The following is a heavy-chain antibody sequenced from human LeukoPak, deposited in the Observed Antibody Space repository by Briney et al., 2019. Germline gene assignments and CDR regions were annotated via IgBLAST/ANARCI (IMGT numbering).Heavy chain of an antibody. D-gene: IGHD6-13*01. CDR1: GGSISSYY. J-gene: IGHJ1*01. CDR2: IYTSGST. V-gene: IGHV4-4*07. Sequence: PSETLSLTCTVSGGSISSYYWSGIRQPAGKGLEWIGRIYTSGSTNYNPSLKSRVTISVDKSKNQFSLKLSSVTAADTAVYYCARALAAAGPGDFQHWGQGTLVTVSS. CDR3: ARALAAAGPGDFQH.